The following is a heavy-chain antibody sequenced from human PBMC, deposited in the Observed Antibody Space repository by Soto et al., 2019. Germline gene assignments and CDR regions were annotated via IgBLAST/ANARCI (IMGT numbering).Heavy chain of an antibody. J-gene: IGHJ3*02. CDR2: IYHSGST. Sequence: QVQLQESGPGLVKPSGTLSLTCAVSGGSISSRNWWSWVRQPPGKGLEWIGEIYHSGSTNYNPSLQSRVTISVDKSKNQFSLKLSSVTAADTAVDYCARVEAWLGHAFDIWGQGTMVTVSS. D-gene: IGHD3-22*01. V-gene: IGHV4-4*02. CDR3: ARVEAWLGHAFDI. CDR1: GGSISSRNW.